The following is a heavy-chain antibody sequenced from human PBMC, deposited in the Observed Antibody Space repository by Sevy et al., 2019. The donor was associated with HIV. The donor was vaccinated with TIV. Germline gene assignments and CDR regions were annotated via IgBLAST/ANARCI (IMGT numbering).Heavy chain of an antibody. CDR2: IYYSGST. Sequence: SETLSLTCTVSGGSISSGDYYWSWIRQPPGKGLEWIGYIYYSGSTYYNPSLKSRVTISVDTSKNQFSLKLSSVTAADTAVYYCASGDVDTANDAFDIWGQGTMVTVSS. D-gene: IGHD5-18*01. CDR3: ASGDVDTANDAFDI. J-gene: IGHJ3*02. CDR1: GGSISSGDYY. V-gene: IGHV4-30-4*01.